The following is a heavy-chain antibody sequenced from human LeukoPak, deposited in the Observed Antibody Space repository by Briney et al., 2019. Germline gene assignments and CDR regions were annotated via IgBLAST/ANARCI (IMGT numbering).Heavy chain of an antibody. CDR1: GFTFSSYA. J-gene: IGHJ4*02. CDR3: AKLDSSGWSHPFDY. V-gene: IGHV3-30*18. CDR2: MSHDGSNK. Sequence: GRSLRLSCAASGFTFSSYAMHWVRQAPGKGLEWVAVMSHDGSNKYYGDSVKGRFTISRDNSKNTLYLQMNSLRAEDTAVYYCAKLDSSGWSHPFDYWGQGTLVTVSS. D-gene: IGHD6-19*01.